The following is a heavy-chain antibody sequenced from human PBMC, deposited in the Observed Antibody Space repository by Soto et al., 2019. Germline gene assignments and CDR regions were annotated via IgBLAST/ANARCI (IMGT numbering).Heavy chain of an antibody. CDR2: IYYSGST. V-gene: IGHV4-59*01. J-gene: IGHJ5*02. Sequence: SETLSLTCTVSGGSISSYYCSWIRQPPGKGLEWIGYIYYSGSTNYNPSLKSRVTISVDTSKNQFSLKLSSVTAADTAVYYCARGSNWFDPWGQGTLVPVSS. CDR3: ARGSNWFDP. CDR1: GGSISSYY.